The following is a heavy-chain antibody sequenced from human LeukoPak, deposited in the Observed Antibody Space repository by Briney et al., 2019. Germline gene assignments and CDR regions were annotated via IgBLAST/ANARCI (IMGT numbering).Heavy chain of an antibody. D-gene: IGHD3-22*01. CDR1: GDSINKYF. J-gene: IGHJ4*02. Sequence: SETLSPTCTVSGDSINKYFWSWLRQSPGKGLEWIGYISHSGNTNYHPSLKSRVTISLDKSNNQFSLRLSSVTAADTAVYYCARGVVVITTGGPMGYYFDYWGQGTLVTVSS. V-gene: IGHV4-59*01. CDR3: ARGVVVITTGGPMGYYFDY. CDR2: ISHSGNT.